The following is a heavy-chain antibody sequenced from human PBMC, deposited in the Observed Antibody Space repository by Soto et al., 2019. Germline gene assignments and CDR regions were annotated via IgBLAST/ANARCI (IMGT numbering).Heavy chain of an antibody. V-gene: IGHV4-59*08. CDR2: IYYSGST. J-gene: IGHJ4*02. CDR3: ARGGIYYDSSGYYYY. Sequence: PSETLSLTCTVSGGSISSYYWSWIRQPPGKGLEWIGYIYYSGSTNYNPSLKSRVTISVDTSKNQFSLKLSSVTAADTAVYYCARGGIYYDSSGYYYYWGQGTLVTVSS. D-gene: IGHD3-22*01. CDR1: GGSISSYY.